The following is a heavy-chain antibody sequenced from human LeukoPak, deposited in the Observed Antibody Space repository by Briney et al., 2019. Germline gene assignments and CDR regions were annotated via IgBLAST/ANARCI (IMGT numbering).Heavy chain of an antibody. CDR2: IIPIFGTA. CDR1: GYTFTSYG. J-gene: IGHJ4*02. Sequence: SVKVSCKASGYTFTSYGISWVRQAPGQGLEWMGGIIPIFGTANYAQKFQGRVTITADESTSTAYMELSSLRSEDTAVYYCARLGIAAAGTEDYWGQGTLVTVSS. V-gene: IGHV1-69*13. CDR3: ARLGIAAAGTEDY. D-gene: IGHD6-13*01.